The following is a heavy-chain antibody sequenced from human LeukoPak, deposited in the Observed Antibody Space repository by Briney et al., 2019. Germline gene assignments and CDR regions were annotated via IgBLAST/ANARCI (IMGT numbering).Heavy chain of an antibody. CDR3: AREVAVAAHFDY. CDR1: GFTVSTNY. V-gene: IGHV3-53*01. J-gene: IGHJ4*02. CDR2: IYSGGST. Sequence: PGGSLRLSCAASGFTVSTNYMSWVRQAPGKGLEWVSVIYSGGSTYYADSVKGRFTISRDNSKNTLYLQMNSLRAEDTAVYYCAREVAVAAHFDYWGQGTLVTVSS. D-gene: IGHD6-19*01.